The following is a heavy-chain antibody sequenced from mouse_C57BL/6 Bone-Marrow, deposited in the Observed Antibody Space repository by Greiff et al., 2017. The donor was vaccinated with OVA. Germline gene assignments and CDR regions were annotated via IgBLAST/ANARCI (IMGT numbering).Heavy chain of an antibody. Sequence: QVQLQQPGAELVKPGASVKLSCKASGYTFTSYWMHWVKQRPGQGLEWIGMIHPNSGSTNYNEKFKSKATLTVDKSSSTASMQLSSLTSEDSAVYYCASNYYGSSYVDYWGQGTTLTVSS. D-gene: IGHD1-1*01. V-gene: IGHV1-64*01. CDR1: GYTFTSYW. J-gene: IGHJ2*01. CDR3: ASNYYGSSYVDY. CDR2: IHPNSGST.